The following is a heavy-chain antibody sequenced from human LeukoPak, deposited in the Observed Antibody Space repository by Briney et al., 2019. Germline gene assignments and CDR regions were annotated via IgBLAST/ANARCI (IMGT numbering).Heavy chain of an antibody. Sequence: KPSETLSLTCAVYGGSFSGYYWSWIRQPPGKGLEWIGEINHSGSTNYNPSLKSRVTISVDTSKNQFSLKLSSVTAADTAVYYCARDDDYGDYVYNYWGQGTLVTVSS. J-gene: IGHJ4*02. V-gene: IGHV4-34*01. CDR2: INHSGST. CDR3: ARDDDYGDYVYNY. CDR1: GGSFSGYY. D-gene: IGHD4-17*01.